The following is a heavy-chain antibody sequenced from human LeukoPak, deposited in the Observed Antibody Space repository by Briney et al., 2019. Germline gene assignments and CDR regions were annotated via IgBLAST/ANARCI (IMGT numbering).Heavy chain of an antibody. V-gene: IGHV3-30*02. Sequence: AGGSLRLSCAASGFTFSGYGMSWVCQAPGKGLEWVSFIRDDGTKEYHADSVKGRFSISRDNPKNTLYLQMNSLSVEDTAIYYCVKALGGSGSYWGQGTSVIVSS. D-gene: IGHD3-10*01. CDR3: VKALGGSGSY. CDR2: IRDDGTKE. J-gene: IGHJ4*02. CDR1: GFTFSGYG.